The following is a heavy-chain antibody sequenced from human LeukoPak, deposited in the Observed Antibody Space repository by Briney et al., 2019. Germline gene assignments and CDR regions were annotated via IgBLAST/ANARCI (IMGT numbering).Heavy chain of an antibody. Sequence: ASVKVSCKASGYTFTSYGISWVRQAPGQGLEWMGWISAYNGNTNYAQKLQGRVTMTTDTSTSTAYMELRSLRSDDTAVYYSARGVYSYRSNDLGMSRGYYYYYYMDVWGKGTTVTVSS. CDR3: ARGVYSYRSNDLGMSRGYYYYYYMDV. CDR1: GYTFTSYG. D-gene: IGHD4/OR15-4a*01. J-gene: IGHJ6*03. CDR2: ISAYNGNT. V-gene: IGHV1-18*01.